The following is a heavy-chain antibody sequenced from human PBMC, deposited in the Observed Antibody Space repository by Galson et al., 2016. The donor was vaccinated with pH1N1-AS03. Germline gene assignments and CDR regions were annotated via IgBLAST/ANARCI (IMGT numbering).Heavy chain of an antibody. CDR2: INTDSGVT. Sequence: SVKVSCKASGYIFTGFYVHWVRQAPGQGLEWMGWINTDSGVTNYAQKFEAWVTMTRDTSVSTAYMELYGLKSDDTAVYYCARDPRGPCTSATCPTTYDFGMDVWGKGTTVTVSS. J-gene: IGHJ6*04. CDR1: GYIFTGFY. V-gene: IGHV1-2*04. CDR3: ARDPRGPCTSATCPTTYDFGMDV. D-gene: IGHD3/OR15-3a*01.